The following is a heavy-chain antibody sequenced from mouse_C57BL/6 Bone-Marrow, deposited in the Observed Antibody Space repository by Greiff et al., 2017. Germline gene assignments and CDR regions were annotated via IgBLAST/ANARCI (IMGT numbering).Heavy chain of an antibody. CDR2: IYPRSGNT. CDR1: GYTFTSYG. Sequence: VMLVESGAELARPGASVKLSCKASGYTFTSYGISWVKQRTGQGLEWIGEIYPRSGNTYYNEKFKGKATLTADTSSSTAYMELRSLTSEDSAVYFCARWGAIDGYWYFDVWGTGTTVTVSS. V-gene: IGHV1-81*01. CDR3: ARWGAIDGYWYFDV. D-gene: IGHD3-1*01. J-gene: IGHJ1*03.